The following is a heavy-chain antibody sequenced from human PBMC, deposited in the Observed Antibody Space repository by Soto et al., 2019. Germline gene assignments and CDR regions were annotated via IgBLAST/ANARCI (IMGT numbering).Heavy chain of an antibody. Sequence: SETLSLTCTVSGGSISSYYWSWIRQPPGKGLEWIGYIYYSGSTNYNPSLKSRVTISVDTSKNRFSLRLSSVTAADTAVYYCARGLLFLYYYYYMDVWGKGTTVTVSS. CDR3: ARGLLFLYYYYYMDV. V-gene: IGHV4-59*12. J-gene: IGHJ6*03. CDR2: IYYSGST. D-gene: IGHD2-15*01. CDR1: GGSISSYY.